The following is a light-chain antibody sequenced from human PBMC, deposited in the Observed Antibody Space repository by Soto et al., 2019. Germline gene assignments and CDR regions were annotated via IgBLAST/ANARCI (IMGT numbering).Light chain of an antibody. CDR1: QTVSPSSNNKKY. V-gene: IGKV4-1*01. J-gene: IGKJ1*01. Sequence: DIVMTQSPDSLAVSLGERATINCKSSQTVSPSSNNKKYLAWYPPKPGQPPKXXIYWASTRYSGVPDRCSGSGAGTDFTLTISSLQAEDVEVDDCQQYYRAPWTFGQGTKVDNK. CDR3: QQYYRAPWT. CDR2: WAS.